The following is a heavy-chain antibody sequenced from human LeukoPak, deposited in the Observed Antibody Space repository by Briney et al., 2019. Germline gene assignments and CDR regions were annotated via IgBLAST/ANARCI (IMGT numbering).Heavy chain of an antibody. CDR2: IKQDVSEK. CDR3: ARDAKGDYYGSGSYLHPDY. J-gene: IGHJ4*02. V-gene: IGHV3-7*01. CDR1: GFTFSSYW. Sequence: PGGSLRLPCAASGFTFSSYWISWVREAPGEGLEWVANIKQDVSEKYYVDSVKGRFTISRDNAKNSLYLQMNSLRAEDTAVYYCARDAKGDYYGSGSYLHPDYWGQGTLVTVSS. D-gene: IGHD3-10*01.